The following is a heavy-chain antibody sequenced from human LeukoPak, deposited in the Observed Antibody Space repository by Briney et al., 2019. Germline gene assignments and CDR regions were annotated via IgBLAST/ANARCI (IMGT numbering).Heavy chain of an antibody. CDR2: IYYSGST. D-gene: IGHD6-19*01. CDR1: GGSISSYY. J-gene: IGHJ4*02. CDR3: ARAGDSIAVAGGFDY. V-gene: IGHV4-59*01. Sequence: SETLSLTCTVSGGSISSYYWSWIRQPPGKGLEWIGYIYYSGSTNYNPSLKSRVTISVDTSKNQFSLKLSSVTAADTAVYYCARAGDSIAVAGGFDYWGQGTLVTVSS.